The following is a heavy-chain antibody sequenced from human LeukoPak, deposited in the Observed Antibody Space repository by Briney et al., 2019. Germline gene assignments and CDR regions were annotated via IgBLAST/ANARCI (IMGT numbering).Heavy chain of an antibody. Sequence: SGGSLRLSCAGSGFTLRSYEMNWVRQAPGKGLEWVSYISSSGRAIYYADSVKGRFTVSRDNAKNSLYLQMNSLRAEDTAVYYCARCPRWAHFDYWGQGTLVTVSS. V-gene: IGHV3-48*03. CDR2: ISSSGRAI. D-gene: IGHD4-23*01. J-gene: IGHJ4*02. CDR3: ARCPRWAHFDY. CDR1: GFTLRSYE.